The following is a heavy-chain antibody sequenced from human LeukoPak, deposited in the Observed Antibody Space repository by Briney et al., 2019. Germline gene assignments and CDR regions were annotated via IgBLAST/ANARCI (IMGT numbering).Heavy chain of an antibody. Sequence: SETLSLTCAVSGGSISISNWWSWVRQPPGEGLEWIGEIYHSGSTNSNPSLKSRVTISVDKSKNQFSLKLSSVTAADTAVYYCAASSWQRPFDNWGQGTLVTVSS. J-gene: IGHJ4*02. V-gene: IGHV4-4*02. CDR2: IYHSGST. D-gene: IGHD6-13*01. CDR1: GGSISISNW. CDR3: AASSWQRPFDN.